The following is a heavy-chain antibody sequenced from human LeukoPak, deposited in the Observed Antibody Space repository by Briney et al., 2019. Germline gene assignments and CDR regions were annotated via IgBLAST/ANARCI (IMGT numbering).Heavy chain of an antibody. CDR3: AKGKVVPATIYDY. D-gene: IGHD2-2*02. CDR2: FSGGDGST. J-gene: IGHJ4*02. CDR1: GLTFSSYA. Sequence: GGSLRLSCAASGLTFSSYAMSWVRQAPGKGLEWVSGFSGGDGSTSYADSVKGRFTISRDNSKNTLYLQMNSLRAEDTAVYYCAKGKVVPATIYDYWGQGTLVIVSS. V-gene: IGHV3-23*01.